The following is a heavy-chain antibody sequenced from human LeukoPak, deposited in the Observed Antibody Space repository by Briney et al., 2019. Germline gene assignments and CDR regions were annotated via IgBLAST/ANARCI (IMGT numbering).Heavy chain of an antibody. CDR1: GGSISSYY. CDR2: IYYSGST. D-gene: IGHD3-16*01. CDR3: ARGKALGY. J-gene: IGHJ4*02. V-gene: IGHV4-59*01. Sequence: PSETLSHTCTVSGGSISSYYWSWIRQPPGKGLEWIGYIYYSGSTNYNPSLKSRVTISVDTSKNQFSLKLSSVTAADTAVYYCARGKALGYWGQGTLVTVSS.